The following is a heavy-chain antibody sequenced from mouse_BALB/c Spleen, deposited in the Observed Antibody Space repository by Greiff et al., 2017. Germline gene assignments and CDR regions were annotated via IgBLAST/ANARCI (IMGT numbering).Heavy chain of an antibody. CDR3: ARLLYYYGSRGYFDV. D-gene: IGHD1-1*01. J-gene: IGHJ1*01. CDR2: INPNNGGT. Sequence: EVQLQQSGPELVKPGASVKIPCKASGYTFTDYNMDWVKQSHGKSLEWIGDINPNNGGTIYNQKFKGKATLTVDKSSSTAYMELRSLTSEDTAVYYCARLLYYYGSRGYFDVWGAGTTVTVSS. V-gene: IGHV1-18*01. CDR1: GYTFTDYN.